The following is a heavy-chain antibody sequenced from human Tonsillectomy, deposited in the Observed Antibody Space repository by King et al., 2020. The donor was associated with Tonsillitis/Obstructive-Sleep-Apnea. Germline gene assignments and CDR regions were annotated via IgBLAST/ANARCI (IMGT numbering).Heavy chain of an antibody. D-gene: IGHD6-13*01. CDR2: INAGNGNT. V-gene: IGHV1-3*01. CDR1: GYTFTNYA. CDR3: ARESRIAETYYYYYYMDV. J-gene: IGHJ6*03. Sequence: VQLVQSGAEVKKPGASVKVSCKASGYTFTNYAMHWVRQAPGQRLEWMGWINAGNGNTKYSQKFQGRVTITRDTSASTAYMELSSLRCEDTAVYYCARESRIAETYYYYYYMDVWGKGTTVTVSS.